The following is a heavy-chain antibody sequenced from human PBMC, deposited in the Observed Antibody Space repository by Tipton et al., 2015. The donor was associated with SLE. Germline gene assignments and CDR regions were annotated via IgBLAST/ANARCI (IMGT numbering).Heavy chain of an antibody. D-gene: IGHD6-13*01. Sequence: QLVQSGAEVKKPGASVKVSCKAFGYTFTSYDINWVRQATGQGLEWMGWMNPSSGNTGYAQKFQGRVTMTRNTSISTVYMELSSLRFEDTAVYYCARGPYSGSWAEYFRHWGRGTLVTVSS. CDR2: MNPSSGNT. CDR3: ARGPYSGSWAEYFRH. CDR1: GYTFTSYD. J-gene: IGHJ1*01. V-gene: IGHV1-8*01.